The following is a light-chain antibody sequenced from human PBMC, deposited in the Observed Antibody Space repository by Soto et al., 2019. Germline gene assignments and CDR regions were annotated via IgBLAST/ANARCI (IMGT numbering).Light chain of an antibody. Sequence: QSALTQPASVSGSPGQSITISCTGTSSDVGGYNYVSWYQQHPGKAPKLMIYDVSNRPSGVSNRFSGSKSGNTASLTISGLQAEDEADYYYSSYTSSSTSYVFGTGTKVTVL. J-gene: IGLJ1*01. CDR2: DVS. CDR3: SSYTSSSTSYV. V-gene: IGLV2-14*01. CDR1: SSDVGGYNY.